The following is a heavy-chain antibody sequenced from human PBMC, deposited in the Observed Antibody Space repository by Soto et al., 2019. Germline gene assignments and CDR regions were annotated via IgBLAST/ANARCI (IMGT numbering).Heavy chain of an antibody. J-gene: IGHJ4*02. V-gene: IGHV4-31*03. CDR3: ARDRDGSGWSYFDY. D-gene: IGHD6-19*01. CDR2: IYYGGNT. Sequence: SETLSLTCTVSGGSISSGGYYWSWIRQHPGKGLEWIGNIYYGGNTYYNPSLKSRVTISVDTSKNQFSLKLSSVTAADTAVYYCARDRDGSGWSYFDYWGQGTLVTVSS. CDR1: GGSISSGGYY.